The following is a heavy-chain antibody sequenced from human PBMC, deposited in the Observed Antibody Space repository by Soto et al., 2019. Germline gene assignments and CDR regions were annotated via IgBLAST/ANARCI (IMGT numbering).Heavy chain of an antibody. Sequence: QVQLVQSGAEVKRPGASVKVSCKAPGDTFTSYYLNWVRQAPGQGLEWMGVINPHGGSTKYAQKFTRGITMTRDLLRATVYMQLSSQRSDDTAIYYRAPSSGGNFGIIIEASIWFDPWGQGTLVTVSS. CDR3: APSSGGNFGIIIEASIWFDP. CDR2: INPHGGST. J-gene: IGHJ5*02. D-gene: IGHD3-3*01. V-gene: IGHV1-46*01. CDR1: GDTFTSYY.